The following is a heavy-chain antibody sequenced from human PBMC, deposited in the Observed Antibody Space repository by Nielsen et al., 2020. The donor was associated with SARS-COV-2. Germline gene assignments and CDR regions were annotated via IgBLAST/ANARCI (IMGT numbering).Heavy chain of an antibody. CDR1: GFTFSDYY. J-gene: IGHJ5*02. D-gene: IGHD2-15*01. CDR3: AREGYCSGGNCGWFDP. V-gene: IGHV3-11*06. CDR2: ISHSGNYM. Sequence: GGSLRLSCAASGFTFSDYYMSWIRQAPGKGLEWVSYISHSGNYMIYADSAKGRFTISRDNARNSLYLQMNSLRAEDTAVYYCAREGYCSGGNCGWFDPWGQGTQVTVSS.